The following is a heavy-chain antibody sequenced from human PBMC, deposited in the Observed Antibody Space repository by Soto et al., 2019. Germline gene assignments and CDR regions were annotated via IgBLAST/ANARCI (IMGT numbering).Heavy chain of an antibody. CDR3: ARDHRITIFGGVIPYYYYYGMDV. J-gene: IGHJ6*02. Sequence: QVQLVESGGGVVQPGRSLRLSCAASGFTFSSYAMHWVRQAPGKGLEWVAVISYDGSNKYYADSVKGRFTISRDYSKNTLYLQMNSLRAEDTAVYYCARDHRITIFGGVIPYYYYYGMDVWGQGTTVTVSS. D-gene: IGHD3-3*01. V-gene: IGHV3-30-3*01. CDR2: ISYDGSNK. CDR1: GFTFSSYA.